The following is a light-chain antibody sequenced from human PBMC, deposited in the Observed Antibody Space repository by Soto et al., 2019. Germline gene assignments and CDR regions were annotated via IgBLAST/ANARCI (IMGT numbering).Light chain of an antibody. CDR2: AAS. CDR1: QSVSRNY. V-gene: IGKV3-20*01. Sequence: LTQSPGTLSLYTGERATLSCRASQSVSRNYLAWYRQKPGQAPRLLIYAASSRATGIPDRFGGSGSGTDFTLTISRLEPEDFAVYYCQQYGSSPLTFGGGTKVDIK. J-gene: IGKJ4*01. CDR3: QQYGSSPLT.